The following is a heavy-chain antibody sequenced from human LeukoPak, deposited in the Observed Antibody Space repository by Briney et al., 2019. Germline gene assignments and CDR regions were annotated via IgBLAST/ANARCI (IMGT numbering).Heavy chain of an antibody. D-gene: IGHD3-3*01. J-gene: IGHJ5*02. Sequence: SETLSLTCTVSGGSISSGGYYWSWIRQHPGKGLEWIGYIYYSGSTYYNPSLKSRVTLSVDTSKNQFSLKLSSVTAADTAVYYCASGLGDFWSGYRENWFDPWGQGTLVTVSS. CDR1: GGSISSGGYY. V-gene: IGHV4-31*03. CDR2: IYYSGST. CDR3: ASGLGDFWSGYRENWFDP.